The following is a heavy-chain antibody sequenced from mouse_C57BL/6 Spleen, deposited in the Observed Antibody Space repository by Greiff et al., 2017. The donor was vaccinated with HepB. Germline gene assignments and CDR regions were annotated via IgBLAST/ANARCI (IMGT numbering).Heavy chain of an antibody. V-gene: IGHV5-12*01. Sequence: DVMLVESGGGLVQPGGSLKLSCAASGFTFSDYYMYWVRQTPEKRLEWVAYISNGGGSTYYPDTVKGRFTISRDNAKNTLNLQMSRLKSEDTAMYYWASSYDGSSYYAMDYWGQGTSVTVSS. CDR1: GFTFSDYY. CDR2: ISNGGGST. D-gene: IGHD1-1*01. CDR3: ASSYDGSSYYAMDY. J-gene: IGHJ4*01.